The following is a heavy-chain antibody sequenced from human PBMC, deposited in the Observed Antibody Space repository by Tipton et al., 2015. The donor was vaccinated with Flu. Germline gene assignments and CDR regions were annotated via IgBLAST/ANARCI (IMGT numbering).Heavy chain of an antibody. J-gene: IGHJ5*02. CDR3: ARVSRNWFDP. CDR2: IKPDGSEQ. V-gene: IGHV3-7*04. Sequence: GSLRLSCAASDFAFSGYWMGWVRQVPGKGLEWVANIKPDGSEQSYVDSVKGRFIIARDNAKNSLYLQMKSLREEDTAVYYCARVSRNWFDPWGQGTLVTVSS. CDR1: DFAFSGYW.